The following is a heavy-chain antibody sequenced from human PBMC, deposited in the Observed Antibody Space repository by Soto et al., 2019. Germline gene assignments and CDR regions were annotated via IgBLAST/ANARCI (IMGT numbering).Heavy chain of an antibody. CDR2: IYYSGST. Sequence: PSETLSLTCTVSGGSISSSSYYWGWIRQPPGKGLEWIGSIYYSGSTYYNPSLKSRVTISVDTSKNQFSLKLSSVTAADTAVYYCASPAGYCISTSCYEVDYWGQGTLVTVSS. V-gene: IGHV4-39*01. CDR1: GGSISSSSYY. J-gene: IGHJ4*02. D-gene: IGHD2-2*01. CDR3: ASPAGYCISTSCYEVDY.